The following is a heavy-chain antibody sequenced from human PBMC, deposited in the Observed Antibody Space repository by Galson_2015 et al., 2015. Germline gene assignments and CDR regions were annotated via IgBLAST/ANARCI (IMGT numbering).Heavy chain of an antibody. V-gene: IGHV3-21*01. CDR3: ARQILDYDWWSGYYPTNCDY. Sequence: SLRLSCAASEFTFSSYYMSWVRQVPGKGLEWVSSISSTTTYIYYADSVKGRFTISRDNAKNPLYLQMNSLGAEDTAVYYCARQILDYDWWSGYYPTNCDYWGQGTLVTVSS. J-gene: IGHJ4*02. CDR2: ISSTTTYI. CDR1: EFTFSSYY. D-gene: IGHD3-3*01.